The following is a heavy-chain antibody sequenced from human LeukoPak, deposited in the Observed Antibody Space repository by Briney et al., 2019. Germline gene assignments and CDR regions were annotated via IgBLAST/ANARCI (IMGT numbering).Heavy chain of an antibody. V-gene: IGHV4-59*01. CDR3: ARGHGLRYSSYDGMDG. D-gene: IGHD6-19*01. CDR2: IYYSGST. CDR1: GGSISRDY. J-gene: IGHJ6*01. Sequence: TSSETLSLTCTVSGGSISRDYWSWIRQPPGKGLEWVVYIYYSGSTKYNTSRKRRVNIAVDTSKNHFSLKLSAVTAADTAVYYCARGHGLRYSSYDGMDGWGQGTTATDSS.